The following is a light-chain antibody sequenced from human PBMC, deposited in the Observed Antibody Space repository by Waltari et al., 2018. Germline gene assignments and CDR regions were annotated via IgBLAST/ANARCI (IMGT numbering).Light chain of an antibody. Sequence: EVVLTQSPGILSLSPGDRATLSCRASQRVSVNSLAWYQHNPGQAPRLLIYDATMRATAIPDRFSGSVSGTDFTLVITRLEPEDCGVYYCQQYGSSPYTFGQGTKLQIK. V-gene: IGKV3-20*01. CDR3: QQYGSSPYT. CDR1: QRVSVNS. J-gene: IGKJ2*01. CDR2: DAT.